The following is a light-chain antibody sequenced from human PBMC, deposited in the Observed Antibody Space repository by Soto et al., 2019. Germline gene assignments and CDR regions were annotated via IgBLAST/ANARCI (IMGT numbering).Light chain of an antibody. J-gene: IGLJ1*01. CDR2: HVS. V-gene: IGLV2-14*03. CDR3: SSYAGSDTFV. Sequence: QSALTQPASVSGSPGQSLTISCAGTSGDVGAYNFVSWYQQHPCKAPKLIVYHVSDRPSGFSSRFSGSKSGNSASLTISGLHAEDEADYYCSSYAGSDTFVFGTGTKVTVL. CDR1: SGDVGAYNF.